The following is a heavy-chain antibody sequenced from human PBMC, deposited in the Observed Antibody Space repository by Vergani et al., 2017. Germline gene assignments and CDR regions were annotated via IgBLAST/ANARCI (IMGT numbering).Heavy chain of an antibody. D-gene: IGHD2-2*01. CDR3: ANSYCSSLSCYAFYGMEV. CDR1: GFSFSTYG. CDR2: LRYDGSNE. Sequence: QVQLVESGGGVVQPGGSLRLSCAASGFSFSTYGMHWVRQAPGRGLEWVAFLRYDGSNEYYGDAVKGRFIISRDNSKNMLSLEMHSLRPEDTAVYYCANSYCSSLSCYAFYGMEVGGKGTTVTVSS. V-gene: IGHV3-30*02. J-gene: IGHJ6*04.